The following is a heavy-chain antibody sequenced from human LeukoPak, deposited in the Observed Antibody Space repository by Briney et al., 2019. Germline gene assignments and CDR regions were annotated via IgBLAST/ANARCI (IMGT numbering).Heavy chain of an antibody. Sequence: GGSLRLSCAASGFTFSSYAMSWVRQAPGKGLEWVSVIYSGGSTYYADSVKGRFTISRDNSKNTLYLQMNSLRAEDTAVYYCAREAAGGYYYDSSGSLDAFDIWGQGTMVTVSS. D-gene: IGHD3-22*01. CDR2: IYSGGST. V-gene: IGHV3-66*01. CDR3: AREAAGGYYYDSSGSLDAFDI. CDR1: GFTFSSYA. J-gene: IGHJ3*02.